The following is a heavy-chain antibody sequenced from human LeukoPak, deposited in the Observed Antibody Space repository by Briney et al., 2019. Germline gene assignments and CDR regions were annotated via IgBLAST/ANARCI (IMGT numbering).Heavy chain of an antibody. CDR2: IADDGKDK. D-gene: IGHD6-6*01. Sequence: GGSLRLSCAASGFTFSTYPMHWVRQAPGRGLEWVAVIADDGKDKHYLESVKGRFTISRDNSKNTLYLQMNSLRAEDTAVYYCAKDTPREYSSSFDAFDIWGQGTMVTVSS. V-gene: IGHV3-30*04. J-gene: IGHJ3*02. CDR1: GFTFSTYP. CDR3: AKDTPREYSSSFDAFDI.